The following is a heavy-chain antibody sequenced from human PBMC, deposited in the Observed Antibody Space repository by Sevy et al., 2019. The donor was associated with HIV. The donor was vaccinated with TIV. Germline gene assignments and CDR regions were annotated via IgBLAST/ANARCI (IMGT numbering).Heavy chain of an antibody. D-gene: IGHD6-19*01. Sequence: GGSLRLSCTASGFTFGDYAMSWFRQAPGKGLEWVGFIRSKAYGGTTEYAASVKGRFTISRDDSKSIAYLQMNSLKTEDTAVYHCTRDFYADSSGWYGIDYWGQGTLVTVSS. V-gene: IGHV3-49*03. CDR3: TRDFYADSSGWYGIDY. CDR2: IRSKAYGGTT. J-gene: IGHJ4*02. CDR1: GFTFGDYA.